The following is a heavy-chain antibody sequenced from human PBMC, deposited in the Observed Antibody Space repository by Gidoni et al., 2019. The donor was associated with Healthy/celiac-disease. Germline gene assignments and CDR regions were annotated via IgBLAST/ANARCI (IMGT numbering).Heavy chain of an antibody. D-gene: IGHD2-15*01. J-gene: IGHJ4*02. Sequence: EVQLLESGGGLVQPGGSLRLSCAASGFTFSSYAMSGVRQAPGKGLAWVSAISGSGGSTYYEDSVKGRFTISRDNSKNTLYLQMNSLRAEDTAVYYCAGSGYCSGGSCYPHFDYWGQGTLVTVSS. CDR1: GFTFSSYA. CDR2: ISGSGGST. CDR3: AGSGYCSGGSCYPHFDY. V-gene: IGHV3-23*01.